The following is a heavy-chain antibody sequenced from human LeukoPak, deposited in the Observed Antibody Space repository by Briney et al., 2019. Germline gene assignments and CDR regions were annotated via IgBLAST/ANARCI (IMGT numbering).Heavy chain of an antibody. CDR3: ARGGANYYDSSGYYYSQYFQH. CDR2: ISGSGGST. J-gene: IGHJ1*01. D-gene: IGHD3-22*01. Sequence: PGGSLRLSCAASGFTFSSYGMSWVRQAPGKGLEWVSAISGSGGSTYYADSAKGRFTISRDNSKDTLYLQMNSLRAEDTAVYYCARGGANYYDSSGYYYSQYFQHWGQGTLVTVSS. V-gene: IGHV3-23*01. CDR1: GFTFSSYG.